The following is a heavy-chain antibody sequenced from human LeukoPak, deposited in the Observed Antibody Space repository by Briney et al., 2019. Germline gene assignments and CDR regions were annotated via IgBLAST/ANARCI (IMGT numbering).Heavy chain of an antibody. J-gene: IGHJ4*02. V-gene: IGHV3-23*01. CDR3: ASRYCSGDSCHSAFDY. Sequence: PGGSLRLSCAASGFTFSSYGMSWVRQAPGKGLEWISAINDGSSITKYADSVKGLLTISRDNSKNTLYLQMNSLRAEDTAVYYCASRYCSGDSCHSAFDYWGQGTLVTVSS. CDR2: INDGSSIT. D-gene: IGHD2-15*01. CDR1: GFTFSSYG.